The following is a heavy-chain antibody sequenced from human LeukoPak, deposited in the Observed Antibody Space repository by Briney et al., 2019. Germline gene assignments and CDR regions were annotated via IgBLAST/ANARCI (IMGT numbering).Heavy chain of an antibody. CDR3: ARDGRGVVVPAAINHYYYGMDV. D-gene: IGHD2-2*02. V-gene: IGHV3-53*05. J-gene: IGHJ6*02. CDR1: GFTVSSNY. CDR2: IYSGGST. Sequence: GGSLRLSCAASGFTVSSNYMSWVRQAPGKGLEWVSVIYSGGSTYYADSVKGRFTISRDNSKNTLYLQMNSLRAEDTAVYYCARDGRGVVVPAAINHYYYGMDVWGQGTTVTVSS.